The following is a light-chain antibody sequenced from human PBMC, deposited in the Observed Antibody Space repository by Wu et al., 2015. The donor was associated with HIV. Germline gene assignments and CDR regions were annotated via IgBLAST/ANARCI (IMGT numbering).Light chain of an antibody. CDR2: DTS. J-gene: IGKJ1*01. CDR1: QSVSRF. V-gene: IGKV3-11*01. CDR3: HQRTTWPRT. Sequence: PGERATLSCRASQSVSRFLAWYQHKPGQAPRVVIYDTSNRAAGIPARFSGSGSGTDFTLTISSLEPEDFAVYYCHQRTTWPRTFGQGTKVEVK.